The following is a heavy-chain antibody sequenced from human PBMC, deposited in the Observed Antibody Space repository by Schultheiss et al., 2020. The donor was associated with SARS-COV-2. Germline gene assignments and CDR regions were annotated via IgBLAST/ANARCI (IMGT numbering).Heavy chain of an antibody. Sequence: SQTLSLTCTVSGGSISSGGYYWSWIRQPAGKGLEWIGRIYTSGSTNYNPSLKSRVTISVDTSKNQFSLKLSSVTAADTAVYYCARDPRYGGNPKYGMDVWGQGTTVTVSS. V-gene: IGHV4-61*02. D-gene: IGHD4-23*01. J-gene: IGHJ6*02. CDR3: ARDPRYGGNPKYGMDV. CDR2: IYTSGST. CDR1: GGSISSGGYY.